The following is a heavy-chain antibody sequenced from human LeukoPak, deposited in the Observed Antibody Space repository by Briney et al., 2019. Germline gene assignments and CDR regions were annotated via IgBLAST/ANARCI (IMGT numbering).Heavy chain of an antibody. CDR2: INHSGST. D-gene: IGHD3-10*01. J-gene: IGHJ4*02. V-gene: IGHV4-34*01. Sequence: PSETLSLTCAVYGGSFSGYYWSWIRQPPGKGLEWIGEINHSGSTNYNPSLKSRVTISVDTSKNQFSLKLSSVTAADTAVYYCARENTHYYGSGSYFYRPLDYSDYWGQGTLVTVSS. CDR3: ARENTHYYGSGSYFYRPLDYSDY. CDR1: GGSFSGYY.